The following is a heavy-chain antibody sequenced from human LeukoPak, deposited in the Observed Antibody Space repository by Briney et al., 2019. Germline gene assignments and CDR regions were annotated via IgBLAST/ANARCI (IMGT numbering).Heavy chain of an antibody. Sequence: GGSLRLSCAASGFTFSSYEMNGVRQAPGKRLKWVSYISSSGSTRYYADSVKGRFTISRDNAKNSLYLQINSLRAEDTALYYCARDSGITLLRGVIDYWGQGTLVTVSS. CDR3: ARDSGITLLRGVIDY. D-gene: IGHD3-10*01. CDR2: ISSSGSTR. J-gene: IGHJ4*02. CDR1: GFTFSSYE. V-gene: IGHV3-48*03.